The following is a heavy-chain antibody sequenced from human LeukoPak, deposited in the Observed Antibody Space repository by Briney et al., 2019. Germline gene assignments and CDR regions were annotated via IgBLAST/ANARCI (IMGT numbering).Heavy chain of an antibody. Sequence: ASETLSLACTVSGGSISSSGYYWGWLRQPPGKGLEWIGSIHYSGSTYYNPSLKSRVTISVDTSKNHFSLKLSSVTAADTTMYYCARHIGTWLVGGSYFDYWGQGTLVTVSS. CDR1: GGSISSSGYY. D-gene: IGHD6-19*01. CDR2: IHYSGST. V-gene: IGHV4-39*01. J-gene: IGHJ4*02. CDR3: ARHIGTWLVGGSYFDY.